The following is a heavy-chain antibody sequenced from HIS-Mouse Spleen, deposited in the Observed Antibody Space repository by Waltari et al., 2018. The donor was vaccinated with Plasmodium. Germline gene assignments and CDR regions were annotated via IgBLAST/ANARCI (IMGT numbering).Heavy chain of an antibody. D-gene: IGHD3-10*01. CDR1: GGSFSGYY. Sequence: QVQLQQWGAGLLKPSETLSLTCAVYGGSFSGYYWSWIRQPPGKGLEWIGEINHSGSTNYPPSLKSRVTISVDTSKNQFSLKLSSVTAADTAVYYCASSGSGSYYYWGQGTLVTVSS. CDR2: INHSGST. CDR3: ASSGSGSYYY. J-gene: IGHJ4*02. V-gene: IGHV4-34*01.